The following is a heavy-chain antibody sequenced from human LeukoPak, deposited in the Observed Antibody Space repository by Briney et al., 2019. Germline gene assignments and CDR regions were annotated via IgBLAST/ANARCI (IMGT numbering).Heavy chain of an antibody. Sequence: GASVKVSCKASGYTFTSYYMHWVRQAPGQGLEWMGWINTYHGNTNYAQRLQGRVTMTTDTSTSTAYMELRTLRSDDTAMYYCATMSNWNSQGFDSWGQGTPVTVSS. V-gene: IGHV1-18*04. CDR1: GYTFTSYY. D-gene: IGHD1-7*01. CDR3: ATMSNWNSQGFDS. J-gene: IGHJ4*02. CDR2: INTYHGNT.